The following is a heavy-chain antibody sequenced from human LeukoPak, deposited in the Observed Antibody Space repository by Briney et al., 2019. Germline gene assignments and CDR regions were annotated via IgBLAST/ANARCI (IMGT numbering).Heavy chain of an antibody. CDR1: GGSISSYY. J-gene: IGHJ4*02. D-gene: IGHD5-18*01. CDR2: IYYTGAT. CDR3: ARAGYSYGTGYYFDY. V-gene: IGHV4-59*01. Sequence: PSETLSLTCTVSGGSISSYYWSWIRLPPGKGLEWVAYIYYTGATYYNPSLKSRVTISLDTSKNQFSLKLSSLTAADAAVYYCARAGYSYGTGYYFDYWGQGALVTVSS.